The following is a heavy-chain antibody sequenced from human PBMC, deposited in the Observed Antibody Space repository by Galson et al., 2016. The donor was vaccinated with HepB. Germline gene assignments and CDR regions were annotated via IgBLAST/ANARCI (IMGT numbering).Heavy chain of an antibody. V-gene: IGHV3-7*01. D-gene: IGHD6-6*01. CDR1: GFTFNTYW. Sequence: SLRLSCAASGFTFNTYWMGWVRQASGKGLEWVANINQDGSVKQYVDSVKGRFTSSRDNDKNSVYLQMNSLRAEDTAVYYCAAFTRSSRSGYWGQGTLVTVSS. CDR2: INQDGSVK. CDR3: AAFTRSSRSGY. J-gene: IGHJ4*02.